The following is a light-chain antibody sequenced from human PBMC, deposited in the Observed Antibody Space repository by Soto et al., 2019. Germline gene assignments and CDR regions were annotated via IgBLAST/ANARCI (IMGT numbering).Light chain of an antibody. CDR1: QSISSW. CDR3: QQYNSYGMYT. CDR2: DAS. J-gene: IGKJ2*01. V-gene: IGKV1-5*01. Sequence: DIQMTQSPSTLSASVGDRVTITCRASQSISSWLAWYQQKPGKAPKLLIYDASSLESGVPSRFSGSGSGTEFSLTISSLQPDDFATYYCQQYNSYGMYTFGQGNKLEIK.